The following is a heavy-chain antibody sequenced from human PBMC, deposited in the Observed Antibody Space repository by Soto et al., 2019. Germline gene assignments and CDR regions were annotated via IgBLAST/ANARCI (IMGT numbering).Heavy chain of an antibody. CDR3: ASVLVGYCSGGSCYEVYYYGMDV. CDR1: GFTFSSYW. J-gene: IGHJ6*02. V-gene: IGHV3-74*01. D-gene: IGHD2-15*01. Sequence: EVQLVESGGGLVQPGGSLSLSCAASGFTFSSYWMHWVRQAPGKGLVWVSRINSDGSSTSYADSVKGRFTISRDNAKNTLYLQMNSLRAEDTAVYYCASVLVGYCSGGSCYEVYYYGMDVWGQGTTVTVSS. CDR2: INSDGSST.